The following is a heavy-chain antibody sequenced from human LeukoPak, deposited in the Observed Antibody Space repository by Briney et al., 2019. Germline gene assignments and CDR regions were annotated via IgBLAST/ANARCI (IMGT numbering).Heavy chain of an antibody. V-gene: IGHV1-8*01. Sequence: ASVKVSCKASGYTFTSYDINWVRQATGQGLEWMGWMNPNSGNTGYAQKFQGRVTMTRNTSISTAYMELSGLRSEDTAVYYCARGLRKTEYAFDIWGQGTMVTVSS. CDR3: ARGLRKTEYAFDI. J-gene: IGHJ3*02. CDR1: GYTFTSYD. CDR2: MNPNSGNT.